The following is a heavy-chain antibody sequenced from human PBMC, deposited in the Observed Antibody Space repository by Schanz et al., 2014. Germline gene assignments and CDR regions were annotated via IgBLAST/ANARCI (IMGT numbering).Heavy chain of an antibody. CDR2: ISGNGGEK. Sequence: VQLVESGGGVVQPGRSLRLSCAASGFSFSTYAMHWVRQAPGKGLRCVAVISGNGGEKYYADSVKGRFTISRDNSENTLFLEMNSLRLEDTAVYYCAKARYSSSWQYAGLDVWGQGTTVTVSS. V-gene: IGHV3-30*04. J-gene: IGHJ6*02. CDR1: GFSFSTYA. D-gene: IGHD6-13*01. CDR3: AKARYSSSWQYAGLDV.